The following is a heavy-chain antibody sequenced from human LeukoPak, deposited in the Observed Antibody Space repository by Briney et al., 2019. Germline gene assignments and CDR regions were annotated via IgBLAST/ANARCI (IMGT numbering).Heavy chain of an antibody. D-gene: IGHD6-13*01. J-gene: IGHJ4*02. CDR3: ARVSGTGYSSSWYDSPDY. CDR2: ISAYNGNT. CDR1: GYTFTSYG. Sequence: ASVKVSCKASGYTFTSYGISWVRQAPGQGLEWMGWISAYNGNTNYAQKLQGRVTMTTDTSTSTAYMELRSLRSDDTAVYYCARVSGTGYSSSWYDSPDYWGQGTLVTVSS. V-gene: IGHV1-18*01.